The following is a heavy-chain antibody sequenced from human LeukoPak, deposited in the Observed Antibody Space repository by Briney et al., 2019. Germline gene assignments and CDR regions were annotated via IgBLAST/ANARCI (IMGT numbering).Heavy chain of an antibody. CDR1: GFSFSSYS. V-gene: IGHV3-21*01. CDR2: LSGGNSYV. Sequence: GGSLRLSCVASGFSFSSYSMNWVRQAPGKGLEWVSSLSGGNSYVDYAESVKGRFTISRDNAKNSLYLQMNSLRAGDTAMYYCARRSILTGYPIDYWGQGTLVTVSS. CDR3: ARRSILTGYPIDY. D-gene: IGHD3-9*01. J-gene: IGHJ4*02.